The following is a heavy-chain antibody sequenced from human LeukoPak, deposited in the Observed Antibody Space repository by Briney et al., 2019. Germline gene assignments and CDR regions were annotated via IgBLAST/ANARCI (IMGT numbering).Heavy chain of an antibody. CDR3: ARAGNWGPFDY. Sequence: PSQTLSLTCTVSGGSISSGDYYWSWIRQPPGKGLEWIGSIYHSGSTYYNPSLKSRVTISVDTSKNQFSLKLSSVTAADTAVYYCARAGNWGPFDYWGQGTLVTVSS. CDR1: GGSISSGDYY. J-gene: IGHJ4*02. CDR2: IYHSGST. D-gene: IGHD7-27*01. V-gene: IGHV4-30-4*01.